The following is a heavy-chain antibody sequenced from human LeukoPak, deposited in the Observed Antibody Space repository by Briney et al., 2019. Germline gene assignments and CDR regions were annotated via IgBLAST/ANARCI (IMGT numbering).Heavy chain of an antibody. CDR1: GTSISGYY. CDR3: ARHNYYHTTGYYAFDI. V-gene: IGHV4-59*08. Sequence: LETLSLTCTVSGTSISGYYWSWIRQPPGKGLEWIGYMYYSGNTNSNPSLKSRVTTSIDTSENQFSLELSSVTAADTAVCYCARHNYYHTTGYYAFDIWGQGTMVTVSS. J-gene: IGHJ3*02. D-gene: IGHD3-22*01. CDR2: MYYSGNT.